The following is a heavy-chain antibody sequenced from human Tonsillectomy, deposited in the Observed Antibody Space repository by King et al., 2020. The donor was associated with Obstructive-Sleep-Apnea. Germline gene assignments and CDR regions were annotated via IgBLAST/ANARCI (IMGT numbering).Heavy chain of an antibody. CDR1: GFTFNNYA. V-gene: IGHV3-23*04. CDR2: ISGSGGST. Sequence: VQLVESGGGLVQPGGSLRLSCAASGFTFNNYAMSWVRQAPGKGLEWVSGISGSGGSTYYADSVKGRFTISRDNSKNTLYLQMSSLRAEDTAVYYCAKDRSGYDLWAFDYWGQGTLVTVSS. CDR3: AKDRSGYDLWAFDY. J-gene: IGHJ4*02. D-gene: IGHD5-12*01.